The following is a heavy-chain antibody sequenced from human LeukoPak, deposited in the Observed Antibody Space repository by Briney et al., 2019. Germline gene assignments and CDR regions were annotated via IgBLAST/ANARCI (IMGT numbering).Heavy chain of an antibody. CDR3: ARVYDYYYMDV. J-gene: IGHJ6*03. Sequence: SSETLSLTCTVSGGSISSYYWSWIRQPPGKGLEWIGYIYYSGSTNHNPSLKSRVTISVDTSKNQFSLKLSSVTAADTAVYYCARVYDYYYMDVWGKGTTVTVSS. CDR2: IYYSGST. CDR1: GGSISSYY. V-gene: IGHV4-59*01.